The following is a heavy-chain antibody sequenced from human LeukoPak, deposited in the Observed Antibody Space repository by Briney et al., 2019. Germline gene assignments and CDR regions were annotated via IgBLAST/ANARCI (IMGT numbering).Heavy chain of an antibody. CDR1: GFTFSSYW. Sequence: PGGSLRLSCAGSGFTFSSYWIHWVRQVPGKGLVWVSRINSDGSSTSYADSVKGRFTISRHNAKNTVYLQMNSLRAEDTAVYYCARESGLRYYDRTGYYLDYWGQGTLVTVSS. V-gene: IGHV3-74*01. J-gene: IGHJ4*02. D-gene: IGHD3-22*01. CDR3: ARESGLRYYDRTGYYLDY. CDR2: INSDGSST.